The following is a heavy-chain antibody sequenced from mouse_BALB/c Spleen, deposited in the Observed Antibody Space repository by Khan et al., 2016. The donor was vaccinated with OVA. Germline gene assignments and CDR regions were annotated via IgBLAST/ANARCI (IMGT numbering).Heavy chain of an antibody. D-gene: IGHD1-1*01. CDR1: GYTFTSYW. CDR3: TNHGSSSDWLTY. Sequence: QVQLKESGAELAKPGASVKMSCKASGYTFTSYWMHWVKQRPGQGLEWIGYINPSTGYTEYNQRFKDKATLTADKSSSTAYMQRSSRTSEESAVYYGTNHGSSSDWLTYWGQGTLVTVSA. CDR2: INPSTGYT. J-gene: IGHJ3*01. V-gene: IGHV1-7*01.